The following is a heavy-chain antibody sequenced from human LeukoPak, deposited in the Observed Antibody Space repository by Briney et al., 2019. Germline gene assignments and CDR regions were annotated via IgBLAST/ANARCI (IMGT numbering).Heavy chain of an antibody. CDR1: GFTFSSYA. Sequence: GGSLRLSCTASGFTFSSYAMSWVRQAPGKGLEWGSGISWNSGIIGFADSVKGRITISRDNARNSLYLHMNSLRVEDTALYYCVKDSIAYSSILYYFDFWGQGTLVTVSS. D-gene: IGHD6-13*01. J-gene: IGHJ4*02. CDR2: ISWNSGII. V-gene: IGHV3-9*01. CDR3: VKDSIAYSSILYYFDF.